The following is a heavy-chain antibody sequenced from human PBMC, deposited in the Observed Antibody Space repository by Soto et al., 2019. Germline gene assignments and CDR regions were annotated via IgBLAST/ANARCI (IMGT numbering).Heavy chain of an antibody. Sequence: QLQLQESGSGLVKPSQTLSLTCAVSGGSISSGGYSWSWIRQPPGKGLEWIGYIYHSGSTYYNPSLKSRVNITVDRSQDQFSLKPSSVTAADPAVYLCAGGPRVARDYWGQGNLVPVSS. V-gene: IGHV4-30-2*01. CDR3: AGGPRVARDY. CDR1: GGSISSGGYS. CDR2: IYHSGST. D-gene: IGHD5-12*01. J-gene: IGHJ4*02.